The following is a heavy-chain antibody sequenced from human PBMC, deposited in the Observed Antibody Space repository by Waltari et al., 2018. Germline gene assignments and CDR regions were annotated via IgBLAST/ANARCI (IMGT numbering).Heavy chain of an antibody. CDR2: IIGSGSNR. CDR1: GFPFSNFG. V-gene: IGHV3-23*01. J-gene: IGHJ4*02. Sequence: EVQLLESGGGLFQPGGSLRLSCIGSGFPFSNFGMAWVRQAPGEGLEWVSTIIGSGSNRHYSDSVEGRFTVSRDNSMNTFYLEMTSLRAEDTAMYFCTRDAGPAASFFDFWGQGTLVTVSS. D-gene: IGHD6-25*01. CDR3: TRDAGPAASFFDF.